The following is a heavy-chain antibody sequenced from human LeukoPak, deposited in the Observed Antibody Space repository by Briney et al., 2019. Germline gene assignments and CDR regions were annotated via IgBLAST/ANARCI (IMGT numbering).Heavy chain of an antibody. CDR2: IYYSGST. CDR1: GGSISSGGYY. D-gene: IGHD6-6*01. CDR3: ARFAAGYIAARDY. Sequence: PSETLSLTCTVSGGSISSGGYYWSWIRQHPGKGLEWIGYIYYSGSTNYNPSLKSRVTISVDTSKNQFSLKLSSVTAADTAVYYCARFAAGYIAARDYWGQGTLVTVSS. V-gene: IGHV4-31*03. J-gene: IGHJ4*02.